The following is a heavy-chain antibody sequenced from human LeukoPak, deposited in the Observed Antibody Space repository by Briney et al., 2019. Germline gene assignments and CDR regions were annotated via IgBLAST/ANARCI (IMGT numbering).Heavy chain of an antibody. CDR1: EFTFSNYW. V-gene: IGHV3-7*03. J-gene: IGHJ4*02. D-gene: IGHD2-15*01. Sequence: PGGSLRLSCATSEFTFSNYWMSWVRQAPGKGLEWEANIKQDGSETYYVDSVKGRFTISRDNAKNSLYLQMNSLRVEDAAVYYCAKDRFPDCSGGSCSTFDYWGQGILVTVSS. CDR3: AKDRFPDCSGGSCSTFDY. CDR2: IKQDGSET.